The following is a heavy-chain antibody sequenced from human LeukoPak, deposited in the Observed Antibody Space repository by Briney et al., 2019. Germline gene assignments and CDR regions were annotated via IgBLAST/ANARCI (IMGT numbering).Heavy chain of an antibody. J-gene: IGHJ3*02. D-gene: IGHD4-23*01. CDR1: GFTFDDYA. CDR3: VKDRTNYGGKPKSAFDI. Sequence: TGGSLRLSCAASGFTFDDYAMHWVRQAPGKGLEWVSYISSSSSTIYYADSVKGRFTISRDNAKNALYLQMNSLRAEDTAVYYCVKDRTNYGGKPKSAFDIWGQGTMVTVSS. V-gene: IGHV3-48*01. CDR2: ISSSSSTI.